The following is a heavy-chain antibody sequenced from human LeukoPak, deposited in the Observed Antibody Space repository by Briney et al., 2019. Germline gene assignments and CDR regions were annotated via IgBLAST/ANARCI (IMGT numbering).Heavy chain of an antibody. CDR1: GYTFTSYG. D-gene: IGHD3-10*01. CDR2: ISAYNGNT. J-gene: IGHJ4*02. Sequence: ASVKVSCKASGYTFTSYGISWVRQAPGQGLEWMGWISAYNGNTNYAQKLQGRVTMTTDTSTSTAYMELRSLRSDDTAVYYCAKRGDGSGSYSSENYFDYWGQGTLVTVSS. V-gene: IGHV1-18*01. CDR3: AKRGDGSGSYSSENYFDY.